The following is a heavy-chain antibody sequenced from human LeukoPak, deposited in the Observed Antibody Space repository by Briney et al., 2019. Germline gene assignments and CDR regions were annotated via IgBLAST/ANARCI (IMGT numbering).Heavy chain of an antibody. CDR1: GGSISSYY. D-gene: IGHD3-10*01. Sequence: SETLSLTCTVSGGSISSYYGSWLRQPPGKGLEWVGYIYYSGSTNYTPSLKIRVTISVDTSKNQFSLKLSSVTAADTAVYYCARRLLWFGEAGWFDPWGQGTLVTVSS. CDR3: ARRLLWFGEAGWFDP. CDR2: IYYSGST. V-gene: IGHV4-59*01. J-gene: IGHJ5*02.